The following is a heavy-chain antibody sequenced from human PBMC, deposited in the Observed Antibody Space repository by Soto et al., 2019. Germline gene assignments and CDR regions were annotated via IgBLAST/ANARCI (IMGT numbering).Heavy chain of an antibody. J-gene: IGHJ3*02. V-gene: IGHV3-30-3*01. D-gene: IGHD3-3*01. CDR3: ARPLPILRHSTTREAAFDI. CDR2: ISYDGSNK. Sequence: PGGSLRLSCAASGFTFSSYAMHWVRQAPGKGLEWVAVISYDGSNKYYADSVKGRFTISRDNSKNTLYLQMNSLRAEDTAVYYCARPLPILRHSTTREAAFDIWGQGAMVTVSS. CDR1: GFTFSSYA.